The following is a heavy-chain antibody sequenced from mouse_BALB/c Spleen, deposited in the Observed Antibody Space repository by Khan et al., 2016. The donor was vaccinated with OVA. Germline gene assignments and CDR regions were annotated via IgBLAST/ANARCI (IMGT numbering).Heavy chain of an antibody. D-gene: IGHD1-1*01. CDR2: ISSGGHYT. Sequence: EVELVESGGDLVKPGGSLKLSCAVSGFTFSTYGMSWVRHTPDMRLEWVATISSGGHYTYYPDSVKGRFTISRDNAMNTLYLQMSILKSEDTAIYYCARFAYYYNSEGFAYWGQGTLVAVSA. J-gene: IGHJ3*01. V-gene: IGHV5-6*01. CDR3: ARFAYYYNSEGFAY. CDR1: GFTFSTYG.